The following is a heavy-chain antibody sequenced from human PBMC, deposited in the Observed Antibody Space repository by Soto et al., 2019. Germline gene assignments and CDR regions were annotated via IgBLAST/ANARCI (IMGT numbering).Heavy chain of an antibody. CDR3: ARVAYCGGDCQRGFHP. J-gene: IGHJ5*02. CDR2: IYHSGST. CDR1: GGSISSGGYS. V-gene: IGHV4-30-2*01. D-gene: IGHD2-21*02. Sequence: SETLSLTCAVSGGSISSGGYSWSWIRQPPGKGLEWIGYIYHSGSTYYNPSLKSRVTISVDRSKNQFSLKLSSVTAADTAVYYCARVAYCGGDCQRGFHPWGQGTLVTVSS.